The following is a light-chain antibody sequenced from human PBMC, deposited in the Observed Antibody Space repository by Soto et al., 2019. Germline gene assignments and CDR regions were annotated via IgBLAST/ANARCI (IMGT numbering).Light chain of an antibody. CDR2: TAA. Sequence: IHMTQSPRSLSASVGDRVTITCRASQRITTYLNWYQQKPVKDPKLLISTAATLQRGVPSRFSGSGSWTDFTLTITTLQPEDFATYFCQRSYSTPWTFVQWTKLEIK. CDR3: QRSYSTPWT. CDR1: QRITTY. J-gene: IGKJ2*02. V-gene: IGKV1-39*01.